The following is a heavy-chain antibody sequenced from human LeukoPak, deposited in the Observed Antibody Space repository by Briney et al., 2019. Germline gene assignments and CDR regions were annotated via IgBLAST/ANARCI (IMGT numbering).Heavy chain of an antibody. Sequence: GGSLRLSSAASGFTFSSYEMNWVRQAPGKGLEWVSYISSSGSTIYYADSVKGRFTISRDNAKNSLYLQMNSLRVEDTAVYYCARRGRAFDYWGQGTLVTVSS. CDR3: ARRGRAFDY. J-gene: IGHJ4*02. V-gene: IGHV3-48*03. CDR2: ISSSGSTI. CDR1: GFTFSSYE.